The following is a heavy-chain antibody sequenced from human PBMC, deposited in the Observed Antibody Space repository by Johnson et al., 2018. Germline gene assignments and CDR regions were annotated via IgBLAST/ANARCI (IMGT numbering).Heavy chain of an antibody. CDR2: IYSGGST. Sequence: VQLVQSGGGLVQPGRSRRLSCAASGFTVSSNYMSWVRQAPGKGLEWVSVIYSGGSTYYAHSVKGRFTISRDNSKNTLYLQMNSLRAEDTAVYYCAIHFYGSESTFPDYFDYWGQGTLVTVSS. CDR1: GFTVSSNY. V-gene: IGHV3-66*02. D-gene: IGHD3-10*01. J-gene: IGHJ4*02. CDR3: AIHFYGSESTFPDYFDY.